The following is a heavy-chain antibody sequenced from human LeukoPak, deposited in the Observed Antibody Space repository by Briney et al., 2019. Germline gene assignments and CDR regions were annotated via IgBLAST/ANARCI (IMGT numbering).Heavy chain of an antibody. Sequence: SETLSLTCAVYGGSFSGYYWSWIRQPPGKGLEWIGEINHSGSTNHNPSLKSRVTISVDTSKNQFSLKLSSVTAADTAVYYCARGRSYRIAAAGTGYFDYWGQGTLVTVSS. CDR1: GGSFSGYY. J-gene: IGHJ4*02. V-gene: IGHV4-34*01. CDR2: INHSGST. D-gene: IGHD6-13*01. CDR3: ARGRSYRIAAAGTGYFDY.